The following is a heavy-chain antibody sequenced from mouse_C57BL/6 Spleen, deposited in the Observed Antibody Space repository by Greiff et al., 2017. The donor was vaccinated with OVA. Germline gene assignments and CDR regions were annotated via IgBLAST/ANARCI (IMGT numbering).Heavy chain of an antibody. V-gene: IGHV1-18*01. CDR1: GYTFTDYN. CDR2: INPNNGGT. J-gene: IGHJ1*03. D-gene: IGHD1-1*01. Sequence: VHVKQSGPELVKPGASVKIPCKASGYTFTDYNMDWVKQSHGKSLEWIGDINPNNGGTIYNQKFKGKATLTVDKSSSTAYMGLRSLTSEDTAVYYGARRVYYDGGRGGYFDDWGKGATVTVSS. CDR3: ARRVYYDGGRGGYFDD.